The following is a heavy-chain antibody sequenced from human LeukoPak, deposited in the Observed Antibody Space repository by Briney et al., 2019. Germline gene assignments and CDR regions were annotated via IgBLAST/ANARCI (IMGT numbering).Heavy chain of an antibody. Sequence: GGSLRLPCAASGFTVSSNYMSWVRQAPGKGLEWVSVIYSGGSTHYADSVKGRFTISRDNSKNTLYLQMNSLRAEDTAVYYCASTGSSWDLTFDYWGQGTLVTVSS. CDR2: IYSGGST. CDR1: GFTVSSNY. D-gene: IGHD6-13*01. CDR3: ASTGSSWDLTFDY. V-gene: IGHV3-53*01. J-gene: IGHJ4*02.